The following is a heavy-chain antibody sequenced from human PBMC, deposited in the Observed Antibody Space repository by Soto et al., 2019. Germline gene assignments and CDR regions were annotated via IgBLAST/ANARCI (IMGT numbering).Heavy chain of an antibody. CDR3: ATTSVGSSSGVYYYYGMDV. J-gene: IGHJ6*02. V-gene: IGHV4-39*01. CDR1: GGSISSSSYY. Sequence: SETLSLTCTVSGGSISSSSYYWGWIRQPPGKGLEWIGSIYYSGSTYYNPSLKSRVTISVDTSKNQFSLKLSSVTAADTAVYYCATTSVGSSSGVYYYYGMDVWGQGTTVTSP. D-gene: IGHD6-6*01. CDR2: IYYSGST.